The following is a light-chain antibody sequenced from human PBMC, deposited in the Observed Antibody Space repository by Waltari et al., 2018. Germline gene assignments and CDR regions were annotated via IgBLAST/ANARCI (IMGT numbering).Light chain of an antibody. J-gene: IGLJ2*01. Sequence: QSALTQPPSASGSPGQSVTISCTGTSSDVGGYNDVSWYQQHPGKAPKLMIYDVSKRPSGVPDRFSGSKSGNTASLTVSGLQAEDEADYYCSSYAGRNNLVFGGGTKLTVL. V-gene: IGLV2-8*01. CDR1: SSDVGGYND. CDR2: DVS. CDR3: SSYAGRNNLV.